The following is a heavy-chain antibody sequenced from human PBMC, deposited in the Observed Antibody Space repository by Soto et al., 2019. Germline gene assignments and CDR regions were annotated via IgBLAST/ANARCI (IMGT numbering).Heavy chain of an antibody. J-gene: IGHJ6*02. CDR3: ARDRDYGGNLTNYYYGMDV. Sequence: GGSLRLSCAASGFTFSSYEMNWVRQAPGNGLEWVSYISSSGSTIYYADSVKGRFTISRDNAKNSLYLQMNSLRAEDTAVYYCARDRDYGGNLTNYYYGMDVWGQGTTVTVSS. CDR2: ISSSGSTI. CDR1: GFTFSSYE. D-gene: IGHD4-17*01. V-gene: IGHV3-48*03.